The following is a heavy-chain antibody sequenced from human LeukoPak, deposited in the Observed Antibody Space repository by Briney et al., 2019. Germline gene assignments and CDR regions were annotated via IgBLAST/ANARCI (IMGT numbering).Heavy chain of an antibody. D-gene: IGHD3-9*01. CDR2: ISSSSTYI. Sequence: GGSLRLSCAASGFTFSSYVMNWVRQAPGKGLEWVSSISSSSTYIYYADSVKGRFTISRDNAKNSLYLQMNSLRAEDTAVYYCARAPYDILTGYSPYYFDYWGQGTLVTVSS. CDR1: GFTFSSYV. CDR3: ARAPYDILTGYSPYYFDY. V-gene: IGHV3-21*06. J-gene: IGHJ4*02.